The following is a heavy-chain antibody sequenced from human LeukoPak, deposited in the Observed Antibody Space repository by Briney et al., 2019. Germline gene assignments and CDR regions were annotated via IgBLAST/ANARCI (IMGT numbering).Heavy chain of an antibody. D-gene: IGHD3-22*01. V-gene: IGHV4-34*01. J-gene: IGHJ4*02. CDR3: AREDYYDSSGYYYGQNETSDY. CDR1: GGSFSGYY. CDR2: INHSGST. Sequence: SETLSLTCAVYGGSFSGYYWSWIRQPPGKGLEWIGEINHSGSTNYNPSLKSRVTISVDTSKNQFSLKLSSVTAADTAVYYCAREDYYDSSGYYYGQNETSDYWGQGTLVTVSS.